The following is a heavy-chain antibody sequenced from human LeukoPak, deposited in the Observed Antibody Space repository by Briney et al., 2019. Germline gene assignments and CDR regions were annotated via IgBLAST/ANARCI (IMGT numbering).Heavy chain of an antibody. CDR2: IGTGGDT. CDR3: VRDYGPSGFGP. D-gene: IGHD2-2*01. V-gene: IGHV3-13*01. CDR1: GFSFDNYD. J-gene: IGHJ5*02. Sequence: GGSLRLSCAVSGFSFDNYDMHWVRQISGEGLEWVAAIGTGGDTYYRDSVKGRFTISRGNAKNSLCLQMNSLRVRDTAVYYCVRDYGPSGFGPWGQGALVTVSS.